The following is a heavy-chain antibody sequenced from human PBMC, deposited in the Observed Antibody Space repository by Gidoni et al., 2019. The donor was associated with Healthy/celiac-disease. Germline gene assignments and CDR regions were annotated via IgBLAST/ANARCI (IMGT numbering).Heavy chain of an antibody. J-gene: IGHJ5*02. CDR2: ISYSGST. V-gene: IGHV4-39*07. D-gene: IGHD3-22*01. CDR3: ARAPVVVVIRGWFDP. Sequence: QLQLQESGPGLVKPSATLSLTCTVSGGSISSSSYYWGWIRQPPGKGLEWIGSISYSGSTYYNPSLKSRVTISVDTSKNQCSLKLSSVTAADTAVYYCARAPVVVVIRGWFDPWGQGTLVTVSS. CDR1: GGSISSSSYY.